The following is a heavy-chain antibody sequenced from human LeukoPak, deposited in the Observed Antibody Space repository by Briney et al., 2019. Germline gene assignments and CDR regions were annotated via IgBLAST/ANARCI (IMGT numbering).Heavy chain of an antibody. Sequence: ASVKVSCKASGYTFTSYDIHWVRQATGQGLEWMGWMKPNSGDSGLAQKFQGRVTMAWNTSMSTAYMELSSLRSEDTAVYYCARDHSDSWLDSWGQGTLVTVSS. J-gene: IGHJ5*01. CDR1: GYTFTSYD. V-gene: IGHV1-8*01. CDR3: ARDHSDSWLDS. CDR2: MKPNSGDS. D-gene: IGHD6-13*01.